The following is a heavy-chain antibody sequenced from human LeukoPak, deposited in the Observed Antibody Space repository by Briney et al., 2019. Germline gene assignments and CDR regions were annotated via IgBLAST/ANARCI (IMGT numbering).Heavy chain of an antibody. Sequence: SETLSLTCAVSGGSISSSNWWSWVRQLPGKGLEWIGEIHHSGSTNYNPSLKSRVTISVDKSKNQFSLKLSSVTAADTAVYYCARERAMVIFDYWGQGTLVTVSS. D-gene: IGHD5-18*01. CDR1: GGSISSSNW. V-gene: IGHV4-4*02. J-gene: IGHJ4*02. CDR3: ARERAMVIFDY. CDR2: IHHSGST.